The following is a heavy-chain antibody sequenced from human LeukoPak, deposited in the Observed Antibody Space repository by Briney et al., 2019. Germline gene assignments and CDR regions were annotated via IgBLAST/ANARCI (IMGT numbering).Heavy chain of an antibody. CDR2: ISSSSSYI. CDR1: GFAFSSYS. J-gene: IGHJ4*02. Sequence: GGSLRLSCAASGFAFSSYSMNWVRQAPGKGLEWVSSISSSSSYIYYADSVKGRFTISRDNAKNSLYLQMNSLRAEDTAVYYCARGPSSHFFDYWGQGTLVTVSS. D-gene: IGHD6-13*01. CDR3: ARGPSSHFFDY. V-gene: IGHV3-21*01.